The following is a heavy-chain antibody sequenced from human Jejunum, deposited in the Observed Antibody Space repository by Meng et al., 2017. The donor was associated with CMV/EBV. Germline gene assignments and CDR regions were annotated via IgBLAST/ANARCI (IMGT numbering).Heavy chain of an antibody. J-gene: IGHJ4*02. V-gene: IGHV6-1*01. CDR2: TYYRSKWYS. CDR3: ARGEDSSLDY. D-gene: IGHD6-13*01. Sequence: QLLQSGPGLVNPAQPLSLTCAISGDSVSSNTVAWNWIRLSPSRGLEWLGRTYYRSKWYSEYTVSVRSRISITPDTSKNQFSLQLTSVTPDDTAVYYCARGEDSSLDYWGQGTLVTVSS. CDR1: GDSVSSNTVA.